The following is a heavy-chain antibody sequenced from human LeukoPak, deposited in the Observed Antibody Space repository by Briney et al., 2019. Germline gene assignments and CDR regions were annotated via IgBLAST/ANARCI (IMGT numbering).Heavy chain of an antibody. V-gene: IGHV1-46*01. J-gene: IGHJ3*02. CDR2: INPSGGST. CDR3: ARDTNPNAFDI. Sequence: ASVKVSCKASGYTFTSYYMHWVRQAPGQGLEWMGIINPSGGSTSYAQKFQGRVTMTRDTSTSTIYMELSSLRSEDTAVYYCARDTNPNAFDIWGQGTMVTVSS. D-gene: IGHD1-14*01. CDR1: GYTFTSYY.